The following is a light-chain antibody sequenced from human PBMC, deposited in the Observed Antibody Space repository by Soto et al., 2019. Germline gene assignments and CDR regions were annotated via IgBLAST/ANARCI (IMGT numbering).Light chain of an antibody. CDR1: SGHSTNA. CDR2: LNSDGSH. J-gene: IGLJ2*01. V-gene: IGLV4-69*01. Sequence: QLVLTQSPSASASLGASVKITCTLSSGHSTNAIAWHQQQPEKGPRYLMKLNSDGSHRKGDGIPDRFSGSSSGAERYLTISSLQSEDEADYYCQTWGTGVVFGGGTKLTVL. CDR3: QTWGTGVV.